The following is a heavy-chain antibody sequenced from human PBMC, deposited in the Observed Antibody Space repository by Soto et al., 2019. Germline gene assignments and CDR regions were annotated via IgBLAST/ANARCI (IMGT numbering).Heavy chain of an antibody. Sequence: QVQLQESGPGLVKPSGTLSLTCAVSSGSISSSNWWSWVRQPPGKGLEWIGEIYHSGSTNYNPSLRSPGTISVDKSKNQSSLKLSSVTAADTAVYYCARTSYSSSVDYFDYWGQGTLVTVSS. CDR3: ARTSYSSSVDYFDY. CDR2: IYHSGST. J-gene: IGHJ4*02. CDR1: SGSISSSNW. D-gene: IGHD6-6*01. V-gene: IGHV4-4*02.